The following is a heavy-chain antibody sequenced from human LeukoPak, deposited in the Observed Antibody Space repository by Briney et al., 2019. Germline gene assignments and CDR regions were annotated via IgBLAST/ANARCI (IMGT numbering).Heavy chain of an antibody. D-gene: IGHD1-1*01. Sequence: SETLSLTCTVSGGSINSYYWSWIRQPPGKGLEWIGYIYYSGSTNYNPSLKSRVTISVDTSKNQFSLKLSSVTAADTAVYYCARVQRPLDGADYWGQGTLATVSS. CDR1: GGSINSYY. V-gene: IGHV4-59*01. CDR3: ARVQRPLDGADY. CDR2: IYYSGST. J-gene: IGHJ4*02.